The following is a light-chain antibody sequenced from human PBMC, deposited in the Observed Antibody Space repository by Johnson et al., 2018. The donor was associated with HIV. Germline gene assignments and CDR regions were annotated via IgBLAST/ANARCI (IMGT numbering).Light chain of an antibody. CDR1: SSNIGNNY. CDR3: GTWDSSLSAYV. Sequence: QSVLTQSPSVSAALGQKVTISCSGSSSNIGNNYVSWYQQLPGTAPKLLIYENNKRPSGIPDRFSGSKSGTSATLGITGLQTGDEADYYCGTWDSSLSAYVFGTGTKVTVL. CDR2: ENN. J-gene: IGLJ1*01. V-gene: IGLV1-51*02.